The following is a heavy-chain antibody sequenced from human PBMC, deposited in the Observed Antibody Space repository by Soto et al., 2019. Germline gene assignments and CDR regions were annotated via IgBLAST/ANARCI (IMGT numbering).Heavy chain of an antibody. CDR3: AKAKMVRGVIRHYYYYGMDV. CDR1: GFTFSSYG. J-gene: IGHJ6*02. V-gene: IGHV3-30*18. CDR2: ISYDGSNK. Sequence: QVQLVESGGGVVQPGRSLRLSCAASGFTFSSYGMHWVRQAPGKGLEWVAVISYDGSNKYYADSVKGRFTISRDNSKNPLYLQMNSLRAEDTAVYYCAKAKMVRGVIRHYYYYGMDVWGQGTTVTVSS. D-gene: IGHD3-10*01.